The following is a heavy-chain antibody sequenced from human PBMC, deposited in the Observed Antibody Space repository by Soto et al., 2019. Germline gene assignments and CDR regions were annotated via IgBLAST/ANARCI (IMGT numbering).Heavy chain of an antibody. V-gene: IGHV3-23*04. CDR3: AKDPPRRTMVRGSMDV. CDR1: GFTFSSYA. CDR2: ISGSGGST. Sequence: EVQLVESGGGLVKPGGSLRLSCAASGFTFSSYAMSWVRQAPGKGLEWVSAISGSGGSTYYADSVKGRFTISRDNSKNTLYLQMNSLRAEDTAVYYCAKDPPRRTMVRGSMDVWGQGTTVTVSS. D-gene: IGHD3-10*01. J-gene: IGHJ6*02.